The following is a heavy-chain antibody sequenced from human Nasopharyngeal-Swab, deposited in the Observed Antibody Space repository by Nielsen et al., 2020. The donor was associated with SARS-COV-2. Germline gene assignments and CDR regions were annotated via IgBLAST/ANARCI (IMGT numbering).Heavy chain of an antibody. D-gene: IGHD4-17*01. CDR1: GFTLSSYS. CDR2: ISSSSSYI. Sequence: GESLKISCAASGFTLSSYSMNWVRQAPGKGLEWVSSISSSSSYIYYADSVKGRFTISRDNAKNSLYLQINSLRAEDKAVYYCARGGGDYGDYGDYWGQGALVTVSS. CDR3: ARGGGDYGDYGDY. J-gene: IGHJ4*02. V-gene: IGHV3-21*01.